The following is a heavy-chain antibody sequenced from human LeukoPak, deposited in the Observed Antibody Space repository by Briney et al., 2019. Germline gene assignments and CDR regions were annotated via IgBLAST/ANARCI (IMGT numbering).Heavy chain of an antibody. V-gene: IGHV3-23*01. CDR3: AEVRDNSDWYKDAFDV. CDR1: GLTFRSYG. Sequence: GGSLRLSCAASGLTFRSYGMSWIRQAPGKGLEWVSAISGTGGTPYYADSVRGRFTVSRDNTKNTLYLQMSSLRAEDTAIYYCAEVRDNSDWYKDAFDVWGQGTMVTVSS. CDR2: ISGTGGTP. D-gene: IGHD6-13*01. J-gene: IGHJ3*01.